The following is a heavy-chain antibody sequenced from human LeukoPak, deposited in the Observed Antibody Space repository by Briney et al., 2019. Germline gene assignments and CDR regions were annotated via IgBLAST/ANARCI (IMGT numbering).Heavy chain of an antibody. Sequence: PGGSLTLSCEASGFTFSGNWMSWVRQAPGKGLEWVASINPVGSQKLYVDSVKGRFTISRDNTKSSLYLQMNSLGAEDTAMYYCAKLLGTATTYDSWGQGTRVTVSS. D-gene: IGHD5-24*01. J-gene: IGHJ4*02. V-gene: IGHV3-7*01. CDR1: GFTFSGNW. CDR3: AKLLGTATTYDS. CDR2: INPVGSQK.